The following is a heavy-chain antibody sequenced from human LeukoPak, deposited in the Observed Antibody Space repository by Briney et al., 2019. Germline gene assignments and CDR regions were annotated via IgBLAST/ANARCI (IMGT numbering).Heavy chain of an antibody. J-gene: IGHJ5*02. CDR3: AKDRGKNSGSYRLPNWFDP. CDR1: GITFSYYW. Sequence: GGSLRLSCAASGITFSYYWMHWVRQAPGKGLVWVLRIDADGTSATYADSVKGRFTISRDNSKNTLYLQMNSLRAEDTAVYYCAKDRGKNSGSYRLPNWFDPWGQGTLVTVSS. CDR2: IDADGTSA. V-gene: IGHV3-74*01. D-gene: IGHD1-26*01.